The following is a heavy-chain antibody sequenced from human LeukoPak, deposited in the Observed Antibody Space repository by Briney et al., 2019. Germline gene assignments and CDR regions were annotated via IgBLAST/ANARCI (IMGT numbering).Heavy chain of an antibody. CDR1: GGSILSSSYY. J-gene: IGHJ6*03. CDR2: IYFRGTT. V-gene: IGHV4-39*02. D-gene: IGHD1-26*01. CDR3: SRRREISAMRKYYYIDV. Sequence: SETLSLTCTVSGGSILSSSYYWAWIRQPPGKGLEWIGTIYFRGTTYYNPSLKSRVSISIDTSKNHVSLNLTSVTAEDTGIYFLSRRREISAMRKYYYIDVWRKGTAVTVSS.